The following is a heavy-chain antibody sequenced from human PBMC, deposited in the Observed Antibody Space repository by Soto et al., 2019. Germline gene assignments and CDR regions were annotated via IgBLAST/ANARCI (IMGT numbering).Heavy chain of an antibody. Sequence: SETLSLTCTVSGGSLSSYYWSWVRQPPGKGLEWIGYIYYSGSTNYNPSLKSRVTISVDTSKNQFSLKLSSVTAADTAVYYCARSDEYADYGYWGQGTLVTVSS. CDR1: GGSLSSYY. CDR2: IYYSGST. V-gene: IGHV4-59*01. J-gene: IGHJ4*02. CDR3: ARSDEYADYGY. D-gene: IGHD4-17*01.